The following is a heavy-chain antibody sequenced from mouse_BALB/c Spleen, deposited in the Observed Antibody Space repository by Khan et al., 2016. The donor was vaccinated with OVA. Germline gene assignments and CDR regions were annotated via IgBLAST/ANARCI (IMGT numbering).Heavy chain of an antibody. CDR2: INPGSGGT. J-gene: IGHJ3*01. Sequence: QVQLQQSGAELVRPGTSVKVSCKASGYAFTDYLIEWLKQRLGQGLEWIGMINPGSGGTNYNEKFKVKATLTADKSSSTAYMQLSSLTSDDSAVYFGSRSGYGFGAYWGPGTLVTVSA. CDR1: GYAFTDYL. V-gene: IGHV1-54*01. CDR3: SRSGYGFGAY. D-gene: IGHD3-2*02.